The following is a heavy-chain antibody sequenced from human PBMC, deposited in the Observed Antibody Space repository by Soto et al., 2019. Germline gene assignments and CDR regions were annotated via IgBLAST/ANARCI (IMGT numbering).Heavy chain of an antibody. CDR2: MNPYSGNT. V-gene: IGHV1-8*01. Sequence: QVQLVQSGAEVKKPGASVRVSCKASGHTSNNYDIEWVRQATGQGPEWMGWMNPYSGNTGYAQKFRGRVSFTWDTYIRTAYMDMSSLTSEDTAVYYCANYWRISTVAFDIWGQGTTITVSS. CDR3: ANYWRISTVAFDI. CDR1: GHTSNNYD. D-gene: IGHD2-15*01. J-gene: IGHJ3*02.